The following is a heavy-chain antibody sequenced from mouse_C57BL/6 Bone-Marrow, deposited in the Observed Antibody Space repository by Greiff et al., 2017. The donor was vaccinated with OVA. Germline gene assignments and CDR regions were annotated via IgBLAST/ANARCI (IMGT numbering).Heavy chain of an antibody. CDR2: IYPGSGST. CDR3: ARGRGHY. CDR1: GYTFTSYW. J-gene: IGHJ2*01. V-gene: IGHV1-55*01. Sequence: QVQLQQPGAELVMPGASVKMSCKASGYTFTSYWITWVKQRPGQGLEWIGDIYPGSGSTNYNEKFKSKATLTVDKPSSTAYMQLSSLTSEDSAVYYCARGRGHYWGQGTTLTVSS.